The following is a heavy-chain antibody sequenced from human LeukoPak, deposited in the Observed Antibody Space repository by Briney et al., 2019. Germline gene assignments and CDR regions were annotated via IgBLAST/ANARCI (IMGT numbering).Heavy chain of an antibody. D-gene: IGHD5-24*01. J-gene: IGHJ3*02. Sequence: SVEVSCKASGGTFSSYAISWVRQAPGQGLEWMGRIIPIFGTANYAQKFQGRVTITTDESTSTAYMELSSLRSEDTAVYYCARDADGAFDIWGQGTMVTVSS. V-gene: IGHV1-69*05. CDR1: GGTFSSYA. CDR3: ARDADGAFDI. CDR2: IIPIFGTA.